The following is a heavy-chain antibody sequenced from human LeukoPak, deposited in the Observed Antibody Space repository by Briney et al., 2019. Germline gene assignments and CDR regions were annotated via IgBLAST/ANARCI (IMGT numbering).Heavy chain of an antibody. J-gene: IGHJ4*02. CDR3: AKDSEAAAGYYFDY. CDR2: ISGSGGST. D-gene: IGHD6-13*01. CDR1: GFTFSSYG. V-gene: IGHV3-23*01. Sequence: SGGSLRLSCAASGFTFSSYGMSWVRQAPGKGLEWVSAISGSGGSTYYADSVKGRFTISRDNSKNTLYLQMNSLRAEDTAVYYCAKDSEAAAGYYFDYWGQGTLVTVSS.